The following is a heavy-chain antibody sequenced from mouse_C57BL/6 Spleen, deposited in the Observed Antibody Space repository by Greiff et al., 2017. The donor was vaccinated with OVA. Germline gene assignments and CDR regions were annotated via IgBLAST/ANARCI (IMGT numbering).Heavy chain of an antibody. CDR3: ARPLGYYGSSPFDY. V-gene: IGHV5-17*01. CDR1: GFTFSDYG. CDR2: ISSGSSTI. D-gene: IGHD1-1*01. Sequence: EVKLMESGGGLVKPGGSLKLSCAASGFTFSDYGMHWVRQAPEKGLEWVAYISSGSSTIYYADTVKGRFTISRDNAKNTLFLQMTSLRSEDTAMYYCARPLGYYGSSPFDYWGQGTTLTVSS. J-gene: IGHJ2*01.